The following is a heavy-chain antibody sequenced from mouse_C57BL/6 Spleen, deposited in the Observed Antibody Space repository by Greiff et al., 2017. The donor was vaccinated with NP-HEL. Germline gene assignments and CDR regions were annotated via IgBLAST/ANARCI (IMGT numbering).Heavy chain of an antibody. D-gene: IGHD1-1*01. CDR1: GFTFSDYG. J-gene: IGHJ2*01. CDR2: ISNLAYSI. Sequence: EVQGVESGGGLVQPGGSLKLSCAASGFTFSDYGMAWVRQAPRKGPEWVAFISNLAYSIYYADTVTGRFTISRENAKNTLYLEMSSLRSEDTAMYYCARLSYYGSGDFDYWGQGTTLTVSS. V-gene: IGHV5-15*01. CDR3: ARLSYYGSGDFDY.